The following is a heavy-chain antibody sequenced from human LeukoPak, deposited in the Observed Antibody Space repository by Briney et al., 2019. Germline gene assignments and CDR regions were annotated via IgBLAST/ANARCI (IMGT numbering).Heavy chain of an antibody. V-gene: IGHV3-9*03. CDR1: GFTFDDYA. CDR3: AKGDYYDSSGSLDY. D-gene: IGHD3-22*01. Sequence: PGRSLRLPCAASGFTFDDYAMHWVRQSPGKGLEGVSGISWNSGSIGYADSVKGRFTISRDNAKNSLYLQMNSVRAEDMALYYCAKGDYYDSSGSLDYWGQGTLVTVSS. J-gene: IGHJ4*02. CDR2: ISWNSGSI.